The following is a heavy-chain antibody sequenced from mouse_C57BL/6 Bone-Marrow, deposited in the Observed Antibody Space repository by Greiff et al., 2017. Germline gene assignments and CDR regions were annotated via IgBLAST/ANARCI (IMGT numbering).Heavy chain of an antibody. CDR1: GFSFTGYY. CDR3: AITGGYFDV. CDR2: INASTGGT. J-gene: IGHJ1*03. V-gene: IGHV1-42*01. Sequence: EVQLLQSGPELVKPGASVKISCKASGFSFTGYYMNWVKQSPEKSLEWIGAINASTGGTTSTHKLKATATLTVDKTASTADRQLKSLTSEGSAVYDCAITGGYFDVWGTGTTVTVSS. D-gene: IGHD4-1*01.